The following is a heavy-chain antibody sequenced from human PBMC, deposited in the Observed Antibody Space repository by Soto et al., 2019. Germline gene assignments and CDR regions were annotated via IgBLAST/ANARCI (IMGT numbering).Heavy chain of an antibody. CDR1: GASITIYY. D-gene: IGHD3-10*01. CDR2: IGYSGAS. J-gene: IGHJ6*02. CDR3: ARHGFGSLHGLVDV. Sequence: QVQLQESGPGLVKPSETLSLTCTVSGASITIYYCCWFRQPQGRGLDGFGYIGYSGASAYNLSLKRRVTMSVDTSKTQFSLMLESVTATDTAVYYCARHGFGSLHGLVDVWGQGTTVIVSS. V-gene: IGHV4-59*08.